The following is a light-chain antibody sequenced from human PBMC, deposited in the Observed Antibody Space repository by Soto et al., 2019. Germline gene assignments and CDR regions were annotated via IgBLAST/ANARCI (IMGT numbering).Light chain of an antibody. CDR3: QSYDSSLSGLV. J-gene: IGLJ1*01. V-gene: IGLV1-40*01. CDR1: SSNIGAGYD. Sequence: QAEVTQPPSVSGAPGQRVTISCTGSSSNIGAGYDVHWYQQLPGTAPKLLIYGNSNRPSGVPDRFSGSKSGTSASLAITGLQAEDEADYYCQSYDSSLSGLVFGTGTKLTVL. CDR2: GNS.